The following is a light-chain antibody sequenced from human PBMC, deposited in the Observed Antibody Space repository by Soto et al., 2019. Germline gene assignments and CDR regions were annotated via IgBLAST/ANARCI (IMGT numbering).Light chain of an antibody. V-gene: IGKV3-15*01. CDR2: VAS. CDR1: HSISSN. Sequence: EIVMTQSPATLYVSPGERATLSCRASHSISSNLAWYQQKPGQAPRLLIYVASTRATGIPATFSGSGSGTELTLIISTLQAEDFAVYYCQQYDNWPFTFGPVTKVDIK. J-gene: IGKJ3*01. CDR3: QQYDNWPFT.